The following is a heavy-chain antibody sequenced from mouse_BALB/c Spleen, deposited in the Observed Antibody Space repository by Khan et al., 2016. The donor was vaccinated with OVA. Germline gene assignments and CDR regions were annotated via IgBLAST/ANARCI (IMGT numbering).Heavy chain of an antibody. CDR2: INYSGNT. J-gene: IGHJ3*01. V-gene: IGHV3-2*02. CDR3: ARKDYYDYDPFAY. Sequence: EVQLQESGPGLVKPSQSLSLTCTVTGYSITSEYAWNWIRQFPGNKLEWMGYINYSGNTRFNPSLKSRTSITRDTSKNQFFLQLNSVTTEDTATYYGARKDYYDYDPFAYWGQGTLVTVSA. D-gene: IGHD2-4*01. CDR1: GYSITSEYA.